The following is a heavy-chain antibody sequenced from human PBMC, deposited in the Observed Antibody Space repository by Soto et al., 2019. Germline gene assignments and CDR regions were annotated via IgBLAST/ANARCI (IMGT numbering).Heavy chain of an antibody. V-gene: IGHV1-58*01. CDR1: GLTFTSSA. CDR3: AGSSSRVDYYYYYGMDV. D-gene: IGHD6-6*01. CDR2: IVVGSGNT. Sequence: SVKVSCKASGLTFTSSAVQWVRQARGQRLEWIGWIVVGSGNTNYAQKFQERVTITRDMSTSTAYMELSSLRSEDTAVYYCAGSSSRVDYYYYYGMDVWGQGTTVTVSS. J-gene: IGHJ6*02.